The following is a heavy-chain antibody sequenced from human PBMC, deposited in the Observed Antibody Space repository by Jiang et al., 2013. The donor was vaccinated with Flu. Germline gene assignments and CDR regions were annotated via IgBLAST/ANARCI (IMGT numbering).Heavy chain of an antibody. CDR2: IVVGSGNT. V-gene: IGHV1-58*01. Sequence: SGAEVKKPGTSVKVSCKXSGFTFTSSAVQWVRQARGQRLEWIGWIVVGSGNTNYAQKFQERVTITRDMSTSTAYMELSSLRSEDTAVYYCAADPRYSSSSGAFDIWGQGTMVTVSS. CDR1: GFTFTSSA. D-gene: IGHD6-6*01. J-gene: IGHJ3*02. CDR3: AADPRYSSSSGAFDI.